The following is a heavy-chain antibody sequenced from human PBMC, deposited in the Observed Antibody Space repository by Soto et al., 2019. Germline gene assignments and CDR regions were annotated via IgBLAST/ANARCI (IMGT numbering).Heavy chain of an antibody. D-gene: IGHD2-21*01. J-gene: IGHJ4*02. V-gene: IGHV4-4*02. CDR3: ARHIAVSGTRGFVH. CDR2: IFHTGRA. Sequence: QVQLQESGPGLMKPSGTLSLTCAVSGGSITSNWWSWVRQPPGKGLEWIAEIFHTGRANYNPSLMSRLTISMDKSKNHLSLNLNSVPAADTAVYYCARHIAVSGTRGFVHWGQGTLVTVSS. CDR1: GGSITSNW.